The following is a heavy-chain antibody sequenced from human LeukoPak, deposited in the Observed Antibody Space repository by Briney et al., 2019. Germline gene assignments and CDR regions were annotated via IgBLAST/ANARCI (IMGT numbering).Heavy chain of an antibody. CDR1: GFTSSSYS. CDR2: ISSSGSYI. J-gene: IGHJ6*03. CDR3: AREVSITGTLDYYYYYMDV. D-gene: IGHD1-20*01. V-gene: IGHV3-21*01. Sequence: GGSLRLSCAASGFTSSSYSMNWVRQAPGKGLEWVSSISSSGSYIYYADSVKGRFTISRDNAKNSLYLQMNSLRAEDTAVYYCAREVSITGTLDYYYYYMDVWGKGTTVTVSS.